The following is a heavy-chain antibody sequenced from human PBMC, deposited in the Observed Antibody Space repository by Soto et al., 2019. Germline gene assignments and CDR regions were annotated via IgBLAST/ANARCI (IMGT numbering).Heavy chain of an antibody. J-gene: IGHJ5*02. CDR3: ARVWGALAPIAGWFGP. CDR1: NGSITSGNW. D-gene: IGHD3-16*01. Sequence: QVQLQESGPGLVKPSGTLSLTCAVSNGSITSGNWWSWVRQPPGKGLAWSGDIYQTGSTNYNPSLRSRVIISVDKSKNNFSLSLSSVTAADTAVYFCARVWGALAPIAGWFGPWGRGILVTVSS. CDR2: IYQTGST. V-gene: IGHV4-4*02.